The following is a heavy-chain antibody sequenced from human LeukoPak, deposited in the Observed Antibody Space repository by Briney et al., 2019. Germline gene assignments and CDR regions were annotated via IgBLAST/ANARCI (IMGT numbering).Heavy chain of an antibody. Sequence: GGSLRLSCAASGFTFSSYWMHWVRQAPGKGLMWVSRINGDGSNTRYADSVKGRFTISRDNAKNSLYLQMNSLRAEDTAVYYCSRGGSPPEARGDVFDIWGQGTMVSVSS. D-gene: IGHD1-26*01. CDR3: SRGGSPPEARGDVFDI. CDR1: GFTFSSYW. J-gene: IGHJ3*02. V-gene: IGHV3-74*01. CDR2: INGDGSNT.